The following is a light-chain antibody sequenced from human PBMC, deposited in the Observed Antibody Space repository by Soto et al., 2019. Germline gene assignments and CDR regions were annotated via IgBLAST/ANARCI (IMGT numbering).Light chain of an antibody. Sequence: DIQMTQSPSSLSASVGDRVTITCRASESISIYLNWYQQKPGKAPNLLIYTASSLQSGDPSRFSGSGSGTDFTLTINSLQPEDFATYYCQQSYSNTRRTFGQGTKVEIK. CDR3: QQSYSNTRRT. V-gene: IGKV1-39*01. CDR1: ESISIY. CDR2: TAS. J-gene: IGKJ1*01.